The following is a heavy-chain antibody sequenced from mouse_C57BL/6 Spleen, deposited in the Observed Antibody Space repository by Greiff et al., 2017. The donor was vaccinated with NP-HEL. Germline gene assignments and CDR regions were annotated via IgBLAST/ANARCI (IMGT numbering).Heavy chain of an antibody. CDR2: ISNLAYSI. Sequence: DVQLVESGGGLVQPGGSLKLSCAASGFTFSDYGMAWVRQAPRKGPEWVAFISNLAYSIYYADTVTGRFTISRENAKKTLYLEMSSLRSEDTAMYYCARRSYGNYWYFDVWGTGTTVTVSS. CDR3: ARRSYGNYWYFDV. CDR1: GFTFSDYG. J-gene: IGHJ1*03. D-gene: IGHD2-1*01. V-gene: IGHV5-15*04.